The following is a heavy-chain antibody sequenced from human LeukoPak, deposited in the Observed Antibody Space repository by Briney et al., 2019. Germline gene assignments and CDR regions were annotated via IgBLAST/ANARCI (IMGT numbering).Heavy chain of an antibody. CDR1: VFIFSDYA. D-gene: IGHD6-19*01. J-gene: IGHJ4*02. V-gene: IGHV3-23*05. CDR3: AKFEGATIPGWFNDY. Sequence: PGGSLRLSCAASVFIFSDYAMGWVRQAPGKGLEWVSTIDKTTYPTFYADSVKGRFTISRDNSKNTLYLQMNSLRTEDTAVYFCAKFEGATIPGWFNDYWGQGILVTVSS. CDR2: IDKTTYPT.